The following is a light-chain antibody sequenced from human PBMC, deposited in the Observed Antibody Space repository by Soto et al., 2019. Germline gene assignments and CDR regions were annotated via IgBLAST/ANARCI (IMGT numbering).Light chain of an antibody. CDR1: QTISNY. V-gene: IGKV1-39*01. CDR2: AAS. Sequence: DIQMTQSPSSLSASVGDRVTITCRASQTISNYLNSYQQKPGKAPKLLIYAASGLQSGAPSRFSGSGSGTDFTLSISSLQPEDFATYYCQQSYRTPFTFGGGTKVEIK. J-gene: IGKJ4*01. CDR3: QQSYRTPFT.